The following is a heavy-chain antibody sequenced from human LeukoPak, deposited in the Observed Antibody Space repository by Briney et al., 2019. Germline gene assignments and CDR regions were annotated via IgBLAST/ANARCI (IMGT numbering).Heavy chain of an antibody. V-gene: IGHV5-51*01. D-gene: IGHD6-13*01. J-gene: IGHJ6*03. Sequence: GESLKISCKGSGYSFTSYWIGWVRQMPGKGLEWMGIIYPGDSDTRYSPSFQGQVTISADKSISTAYLQWSSLKASDTAMYYCARQVAAAAPRGLEGYYYYYYMDVWGKGTTVTVSS. CDR1: GYSFTSYW. CDR2: IYPGDSDT. CDR3: ARQVAAAAPRGLEGYYYYYYMDV.